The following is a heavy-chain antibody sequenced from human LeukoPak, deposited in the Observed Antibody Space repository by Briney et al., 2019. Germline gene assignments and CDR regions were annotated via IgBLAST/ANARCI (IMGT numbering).Heavy chain of an antibody. D-gene: IGHD5-24*01. CDR2: INHSGST. Sequence: SETLSLTCAVYGGSFSGYYWSWIRQPPGKGLEWIGEINHSGSTNYNPSLKSRVTISVDTSKNQFSLKLSSVTAADTAVYYYARGRGGYNSFDYWGQGTLVTVSS. V-gene: IGHV4-34*01. J-gene: IGHJ4*02. CDR1: GGSFSGYY. CDR3: ARGRGGYNSFDY.